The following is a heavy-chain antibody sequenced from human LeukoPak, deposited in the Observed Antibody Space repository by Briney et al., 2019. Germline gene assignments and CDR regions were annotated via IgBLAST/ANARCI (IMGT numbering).Heavy chain of an antibody. D-gene: IGHD2-2*01. V-gene: IGHV1-69*01. CDR2: IIPIFGTA. J-gene: IGHJ6*04. Sequence: SVKVSGKASGGTFTSYAISWVRQAPGQGLEWMGGIIPIFGTANYAQKFQGRVTITADESTSTAYMELSSLRSEDTAVYYCARASHIVVVPAATHYYYGMDVWGKGTTVTVSS. CDR3: ARASHIVVVPAATHYYYGMDV. CDR1: GGTFTSYA.